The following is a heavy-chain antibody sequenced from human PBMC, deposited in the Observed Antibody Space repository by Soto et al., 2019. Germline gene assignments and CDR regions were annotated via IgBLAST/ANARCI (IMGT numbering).Heavy chain of an antibody. Sequence: VQLVESGGGLVQPGGSLRLSCAASGFTFSSYSMNWVRQAPGKGLEWVSYISSSSSTIYYADSVKGRFTISRDNAKNSLYLQMNSLRAEDTAVYYCARDAGYCSGGSCSFDYWGQGTLVTVSS. CDR3: ARDAGYCSGGSCSFDY. V-gene: IGHV3-48*01. CDR1: GFTFSSYS. J-gene: IGHJ4*02. CDR2: ISSSSSTI. D-gene: IGHD2-15*01.